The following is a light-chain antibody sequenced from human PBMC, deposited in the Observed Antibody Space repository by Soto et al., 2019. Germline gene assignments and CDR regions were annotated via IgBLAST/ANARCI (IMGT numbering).Light chain of an antibody. J-gene: IGKJ1*01. CDR1: QGISNY. V-gene: IGKV1-27*01. Sequence: DIQMTQSPSSLSASVGDRVTITCRASQGISNYLAWYQQKPGKVPKLLIYAASTLHSWVPSRFSGSGSGTDFTLTISSLQPEDVETYYCQKYNSARPCTFGQVTKVEIK. CDR2: AAS. CDR3: QKYNSARPCT.